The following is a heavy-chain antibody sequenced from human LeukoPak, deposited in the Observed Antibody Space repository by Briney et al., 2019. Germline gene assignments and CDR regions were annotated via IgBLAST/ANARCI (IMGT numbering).Heavy chain of an antibody. V-gene: IGHV5-51*01. CDR3: ARRYYYDSSGSRYYFDY. CDR1: GYSFTSYW. J-gene: IGHJ4*02. CDR2: MYPGDSES. D-gene: IGHD3-22*01. Sequence: GESLKISCKASGYSFTSYWIGWVRQMPGKGLEWMGIMYPGDSESRYSPSFQGQVTISADKSISTAYLQWSSLKASDTAIYFCARRYYYDSSGSRYYFDYWGQGTLVTVSS.